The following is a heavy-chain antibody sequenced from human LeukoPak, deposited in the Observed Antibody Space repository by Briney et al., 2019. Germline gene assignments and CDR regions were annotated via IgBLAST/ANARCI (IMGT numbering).Heavy chain of an antibody. V-gene: IGHV3-11*01. Sequence: PGGSLRLSCAASGFTFGDYYMSWIRQAPGKGLEWVSYISSSDSPIYYADSVKGRFTISRDNAKNSLYLQMNSLRAEDMALYYCAKDIDPQQLVGIGGAFDIWGQGTMVTVSS. J-gene: IGHJ3*02. CDR2: ISSSDSPI. CDR1: GFTFGDYY. CDR3: AKDIDPQQLVGIGGAFDI. D-gene: IGHD6-13*01.